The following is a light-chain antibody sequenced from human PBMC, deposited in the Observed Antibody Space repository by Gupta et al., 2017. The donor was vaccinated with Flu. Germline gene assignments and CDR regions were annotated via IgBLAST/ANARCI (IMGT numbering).Light chain of an antibody. V-gene: IGKV1-9*01. Sequence: DIQLTQSPSILSASVGDRVTITCRASQGIGTYMVWYQQKPGKVPKLLIYSASSLQNGVPSRFSGSGSGREFTLTIMNLQPDDVATYYCQQVDHYPRTFGQGTTVQIK. CDR1: QGIGTY. CDR3: QQVDHYPRT. CDR2: SAS. J-gene: IGKJ1*01.